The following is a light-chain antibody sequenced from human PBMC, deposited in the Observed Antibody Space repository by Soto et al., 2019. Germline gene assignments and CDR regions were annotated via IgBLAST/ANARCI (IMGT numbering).Light chain of an antibody. CDR2: GAS. CDR1: QSVSSSY. CDR3: QQYNNWPPTWT. Sequence: EIVLTQSPGTLSLSPGDRATLSCRASQSVSSSYLAWYQQKPGQVPRLFIYGASRRATGIPDRFSGSGSGTEFTLTISSLQSEDFAVYYCQQYNNWPPTWTFGQGTKVDIK. V-gene: IGKV3-20*01. J-gene: IGKJ1*01.